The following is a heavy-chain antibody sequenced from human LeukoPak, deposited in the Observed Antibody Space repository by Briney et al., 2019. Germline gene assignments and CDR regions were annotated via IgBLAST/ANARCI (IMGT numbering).Heavy chain of an antibody. Sequence: GSLRLSCAASGFTFSSYGMHWVRQAPGKGLEWVAVISYDGSNKYYADSVKGRFTISRDNSKNTLYLQMNSLRAEDTAVYYCARGSSIADNYYYYGMDVWGQGTTVTVSS. J-gene: IGHJ6*02. CDR1: GFTFSSYG. CDR2: ISYDGSNK. CDR3: ARGSSIADNYYYYGMDV. V-gene: IGHV3-30*03. D-gene: IGHD6-6*01.